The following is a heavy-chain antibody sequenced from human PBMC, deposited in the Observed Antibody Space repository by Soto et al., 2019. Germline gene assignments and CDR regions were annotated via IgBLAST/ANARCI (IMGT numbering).Heavy chain of an antibody. V-gene: IGHV1-46*01. D-gene: IGHD2-21*01. J-gene: IGHJ4*02. CDR3: ARSLLQGDF. CDR1: GYTFIHYY. Sequence: QVQLVQSGAEVQKPGASVKVSCKASGYTFIHYYIHWVRQAPGQGLEWMAIINPNGGSTNYAQKFRGRVTVTSDTSTTTVSMELNRLGSDDTAVYFCARSLLQGDFWGQGTLVTVSS. CDR2: INPNGGST.